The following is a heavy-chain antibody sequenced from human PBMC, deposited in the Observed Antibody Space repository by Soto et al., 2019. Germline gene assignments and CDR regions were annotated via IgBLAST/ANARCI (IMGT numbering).Heavy chain of an antibody. CDR2: ISRSSTTI. CDR3: ARDLAGGIPDS. J-gene: IGHJ4*02. V-gene: IGHV3-48*01. Sequence: EVQLVESGGGLVQPGGSLRLSCVASGFTLSRYSMNWVRQAPGKGLEWVSYISRSSTTIYYADSVKGRFTISRDNAEKLLYLRMNGLGAEYTAVYYCARDLAGGIPDSWGKCTRVTVSS. D-gene: IGHD6-13*01. CDR1: GFTLSRYS.